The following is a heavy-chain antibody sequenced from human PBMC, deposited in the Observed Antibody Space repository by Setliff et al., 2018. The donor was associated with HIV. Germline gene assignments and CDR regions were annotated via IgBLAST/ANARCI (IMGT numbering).Heavy chain of an antibody. CDR1: GYSISSGYY. CDR3: ARSKSTDYDYYDSTGGRLGAFDI. V-gene: IGHV4-38-2*01. J-gene: IGHJ3*02. Sequence: SETLSLTCAVSGYSISSGYYWGWIRQSPGKGLEWIGNIHHSGSTYYNPSLKSRVSISVDKSKNHLSLDLTSVTAADSAVYYCARSKSTDYDYYDSTGGRLGAFDIWGQGTMVTVTS. CDR2: IHHSGST. D-gene: IGHD3-22*01.